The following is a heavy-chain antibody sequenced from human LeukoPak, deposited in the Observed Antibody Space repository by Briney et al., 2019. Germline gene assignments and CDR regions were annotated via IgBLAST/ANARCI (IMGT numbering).Heavy chain of an antibody. Sequence: ASVKVSCKASGYTFTSYAMHWVRQAPGQRLEWMGWINAGNGNTKYSQKFQGRVTITRDTSASTAYMELSSLRSEDTAVYYCATQLISSSWYGGDGFDIWGQGTMVTVSS. J-gene: IGHJ3*02. V-gene: IGHV1-3*01. D-gene: IGHD6-13*01. CDR3: ATQLISSSWYGGDGFDI. CDR1: GYTFTSYA. CDR2: INAGNGNT.